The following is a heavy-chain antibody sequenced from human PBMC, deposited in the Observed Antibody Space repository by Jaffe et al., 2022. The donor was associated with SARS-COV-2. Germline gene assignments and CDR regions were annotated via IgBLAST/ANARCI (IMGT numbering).Heavy chain of an antibody. D-gene: IGHD6-19*01. J-gene: IGHJ4*02. CDR3: ARGDYSSGWYFDS. Sequence: QVQLVQSGAVVKKPGASVKVSCKTSGYTFTNYYMHWVRQAPGQGLAWMGMLNPSGGSTSYAQKFQGRLTMTRDTSSSTIYMELSSLRSEDTAVYYCARGDYSSGWYFDSWGQGTQVTVSS. V-gene: IGHV1-46*01. CDR2: LNPSGGST. CDR1: GYTFTNYY.